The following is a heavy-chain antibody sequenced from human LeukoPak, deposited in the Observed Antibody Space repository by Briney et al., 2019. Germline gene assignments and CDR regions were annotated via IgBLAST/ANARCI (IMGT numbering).Heavy chain of an antibody. D-gene: IGHD2-15*01. CDR3: VREILYCSGGSCYRGPFDN. V-gene: IGHV4-30-4*01. CDR1: GGSISSGSYY. CDR2: IFHRGGT. J-gene: IGHJ4*02. Sequence: SETLSLTCTVSGGSISSGSYYWNWIRQPPGKGLEWIGYIFHRGGTSYNPSLKSRILSSVDTSQNQFSLKLDSVTAADTAVYYCVREILYCSGGSCYRGPFDNWGQGTLVTVSA.